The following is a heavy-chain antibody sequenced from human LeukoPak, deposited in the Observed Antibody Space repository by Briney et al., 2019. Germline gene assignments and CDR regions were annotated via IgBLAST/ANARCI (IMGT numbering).Heavy chain of an antibody. V-gene: IGHV3-23*01. Sequence: GGSLRLSCAASGFTFSSYAMSWVRQAPGKGLEWVSAISGSGGSTGYADSVKGRFTISRDNPKNTAYLQMNSLRAEDTAVYYCAKAPVGHCSGGSCYPFDYWGQGTLVTVSS. CDR1: GFTFSSYA. CDR2: ISGSGGST. CDR3: AKAPVGHCSGGSCYPFDY. D-gene: IGHD2-15*01. J-gene: IGHJ4*02.